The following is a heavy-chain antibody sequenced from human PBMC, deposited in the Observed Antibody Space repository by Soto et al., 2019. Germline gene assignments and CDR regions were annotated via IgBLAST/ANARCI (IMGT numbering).Heavy chain of an antibody. CDR1: VFTFSSYA. J-gene: IGHJ4*02. V-gene: IGHV3-30-3*01. Sequence: PGGSLRLSCADSVFTFSSYAMHWVRQAPGKGLEWVAVISYDGSNKYYADSVKGRFTISRDNSKNTLYLQMNSPRPEDTALYYCARDRAFDYWGQGTLVTVSS. CDR3: ARDRAFDY. D-gene: IGHD3-10*01. CDR2: ISYDGSNK.